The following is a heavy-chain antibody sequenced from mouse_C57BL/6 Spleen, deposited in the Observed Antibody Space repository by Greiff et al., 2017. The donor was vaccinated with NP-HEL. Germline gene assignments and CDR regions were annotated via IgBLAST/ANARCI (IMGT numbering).Heavy chain of an antibody. CDR2: ISDGGSYT. J-gene: IGHJ1*03. V-gene: IGHV5-4*01. CDR1: GFTFSSYA. D-gene: IGHD1-1*01. Sequence: VQLKESGGGLVKPGGSLKLSCAASGFTFSSYAMSWVRQTPEKRLEWVATISDGGSYTYYPDNVKGRFTISRDNAKNNLYLQMSHLKSEDTAMYYCARDRSTVVADWYCDVWGTGTTVTVSS. CDR3: ARDRSTVVADWYCDV.